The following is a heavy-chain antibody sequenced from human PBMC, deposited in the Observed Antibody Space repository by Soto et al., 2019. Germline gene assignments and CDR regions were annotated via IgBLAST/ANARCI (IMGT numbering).Heavy chain of an antibody. V-gene: IGHV3-30*18. CDR3: AKDRELKGIAAAPPYR. D-gene: IGHD6-13*01. CDR2: ISYDGSNK. J-gene: IGHJ4*02. CDR1: GFTFSSYG. Sequence: GGSLRLSCAASGFTFSSYGMHWVRQAPGKGLEWVAVISYDGSNKYYADSVKGRFTISRDNSKNTLYLQMNSLRAEDTAVYYCAKDRELKGIAAAPPYRWGQGTLVTVSS.